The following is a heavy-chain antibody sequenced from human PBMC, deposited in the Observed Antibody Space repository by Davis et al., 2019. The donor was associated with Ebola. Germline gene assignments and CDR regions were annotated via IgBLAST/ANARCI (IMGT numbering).Heavy chain of an antibody. CDR3: AKDLGLNDYGDYEPTDY. Sequence: PGGSLRLSCAASGFTFTNYAMNWVRQAPGKGLEWVSGISGSGGSTYYADSVKGRFTISRDNSKNTLYLQMNSLRAEDTAVYYCAKDLGLNDYGDYEPTDYWGQGTLVTVSS. CDR1: GFTFTNYA. D-gene: IGHD4-17*01. CDR2: ISGSGGST. J-gene: IGHJ4*02. V-gene: IGHV3-23*01.